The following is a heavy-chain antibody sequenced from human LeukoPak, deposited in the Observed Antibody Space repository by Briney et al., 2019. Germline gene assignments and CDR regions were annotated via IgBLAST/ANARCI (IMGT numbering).Heavy chain of an antibody. D-gene: IGHD3-10*01. V-gene: IGHV1-2*02. CDR2: INPNSGGT. CDR3: ARAAWFGELVAFDI. CDR1: GYTFTGYY. J-gene: IGHJ3*02. Sequence: ASAKVSCKASGYTFTGYYMHWVRQAPGQGLEWMGWINPNSGGTNYAQKFQGRVTMTRDTSISTACMERSRLRSDDTAVYYCARAAWFGELVAFDIWGQGTMVTVSS.